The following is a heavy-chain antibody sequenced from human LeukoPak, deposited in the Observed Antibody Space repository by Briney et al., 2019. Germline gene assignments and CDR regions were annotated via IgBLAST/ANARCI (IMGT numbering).Heavy chain of an antibody. CDR3: ARDSEDTALAFDY. D-gene: IGHD5-18*01. CDR2: ISSSSSYI. J-gene: IGHJ4*02. Sequence: GGSLRLSCAASGFTFSSYSMNWVRQAPGKGLEWVSSISSSSSYIYYADSVKGRFTISRDNAKNSLYLQMNSLRAEDTAVYYCARDSEDTALAFDYWGQGTLVTVSS. CDR1: GFTFSSYS. V-gene: IGHV3-21*01.